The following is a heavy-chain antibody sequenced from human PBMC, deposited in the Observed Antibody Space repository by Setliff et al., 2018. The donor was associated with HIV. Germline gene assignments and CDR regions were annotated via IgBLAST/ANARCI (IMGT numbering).Heavy chain of an antibody. D-gene: IGHD2-2*01. CDR3: AVGIVVVPAAMIGFFDY. CDR2: INVGNDNT. V-gene: IGHV1-3*01. CDR1: GYSFTNYA. J-gene: IGHJ4*02. Sequence: ASVKVSCKASGYSFTNYAMHWVRQAPGQRLEWMGWINVGNDNTKYSQTLQGRVTIARDTYASTAYMELSSLRSEDTAVYYCAVGIVVVPAAMIGFFDYWGQGTLVTVSS.